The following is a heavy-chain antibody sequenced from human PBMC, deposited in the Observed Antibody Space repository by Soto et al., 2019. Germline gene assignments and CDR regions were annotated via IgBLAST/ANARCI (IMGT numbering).Heavy chain of an antibody. CDR1: GFTVSTHG. D-gene: IGHD3-22*01. J-gene: IGHJ4*02. CDR3: AGYVASGY. Sequence: QVQLVESGGGVVQPGRSLRLSCAVSGFTVSTHGMHWVRQAPGKGLEWVAVISRDGNTKYYADSVKCRFTISRDNSRNTLFREMYSLRGDDMAVYYCAGYVASGYGGQGTLGTFSS. V-gene: IGHV3-30*03. CDR2: ISRDGNTK.